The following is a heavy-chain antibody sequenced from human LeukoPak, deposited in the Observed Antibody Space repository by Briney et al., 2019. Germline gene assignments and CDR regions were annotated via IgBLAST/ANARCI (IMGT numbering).Heavy chain of an antibody. D-gene: IGHD6-13*01. CDR3: ARDPSIAAAGPFDY. CDR1: GFTFSTYS. J-gene: IGHJ4*02. CDR2: ISSSSSTI. Sequence: QAGGSLRLSCAASGFTFSTYSMNWVRQAPGKGLEWVSYISSSSSTIHYADSVKGRFTISRDNAKNSLYLQMSSLRAEDTAVYYCARDPSIAAAGPFDYWGQGTLVTVSS. V-gene: IGHV3-48*04.